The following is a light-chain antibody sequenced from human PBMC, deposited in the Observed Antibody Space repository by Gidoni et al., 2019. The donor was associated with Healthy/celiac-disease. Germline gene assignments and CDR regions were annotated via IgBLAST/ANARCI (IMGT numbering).Light chain of an antibody. V-gene: IGKV1-39*01. CDR2: AAS. J-gene: IGKJ1*01. Sequence: DIQMTRSPSSLSASVGDRVTITCRASQSISSYLNWYQQKPGKAPKLLIYAASSLQSGVPSRFSGSGSGTDFTLTISSLQPEDFATYYCQQSYSTPPRTFGQGTKVEIK. CDR1: QSISSY. CDR3: QQSYSTPPRT.